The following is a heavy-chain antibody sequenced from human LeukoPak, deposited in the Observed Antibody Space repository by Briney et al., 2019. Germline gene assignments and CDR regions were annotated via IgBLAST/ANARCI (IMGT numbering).Heavy chain of an antibody. D-gene: IGHD6-6*01. CDR1: GFTFGSPW. J-gene: IGHJ4*02. CDR3: ARGPNSNWSGLDF. CDR2: ISPTGSTT. Sequence: GRSLRLSCAASGFTFGSPWMHWVRQAPGKGLVWVSRISPTGSTTSYADSVKGRFTVSRDNAKNTLYLQVNNLRAEDTAVYYCARGPNSNWSGLDFWGQGTLLTVSS. V-gene: IGHV3-74*01.